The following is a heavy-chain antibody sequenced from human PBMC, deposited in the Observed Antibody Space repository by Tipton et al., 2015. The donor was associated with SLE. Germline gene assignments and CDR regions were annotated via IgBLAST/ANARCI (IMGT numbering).Heavy chain of an antibody. V-gene: IGHV4-39*01. CDR1: GGSISGTSHY. D-gene: IGHD3-16*01. CDR3: ARMEGMITYGGIAGL. CDR2: IYYSGTT. J-gene: IGHJ4*02. Sequence: TLSLTCSVSGGSISGTSHYWGWIRQSPGKGLEWLGSIYYSGTTYYNPALNSRVSISVDTSKNQISLKLTSVTAADTAVYYCARMEGMITYGGIAGLWGQGTVVTVSS.